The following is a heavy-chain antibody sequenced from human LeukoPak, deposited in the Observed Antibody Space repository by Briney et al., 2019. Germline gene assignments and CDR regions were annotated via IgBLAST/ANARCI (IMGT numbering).Heavy chain of an antibody. CDR3: GRERFIWFVVNDDFHM. CDR1: GYTFTGYY. CDR2: INPNCGVT. D-gene: IGHD3-10*01. Sequence: EASVKVSCKASGYTFTGYYMHWVRQAPGQGLEWMGWINPNCGVTNYAQKFQGRVTMTRDTSTSTAYMELSSLRSDDTAVYYWGRERFIWFVVNDDFHMWGQETMVRVCS. J-gene: IGHJ3*02. V-gene: IGHV1-2*02.